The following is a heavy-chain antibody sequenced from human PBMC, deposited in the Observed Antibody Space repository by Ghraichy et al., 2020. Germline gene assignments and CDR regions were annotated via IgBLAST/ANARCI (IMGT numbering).Heavy chain of an antibody. J-gene: IGHJ1*01. D-gene: IGHD4-23*01. CDR1: GYTFTSYG. CDR3: ARGGTTVVTTKYFQH. CDR2: ISAYNGNT. Sequence: ASVKVSCKASGYTFTSYGVSWVRQAPGQGLEWMGWISAYNGNTNYAQKLQGRVTMTTDTSTNTAYMELRSLRSDDTAVYYCARGGTTVVTTKYFQHWGQGTLVTVSS. V-gene: IGHV1-18*04.